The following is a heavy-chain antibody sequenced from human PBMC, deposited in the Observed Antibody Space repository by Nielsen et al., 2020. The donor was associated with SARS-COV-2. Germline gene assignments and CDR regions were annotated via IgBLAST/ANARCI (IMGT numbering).Heavy chain of an antibody. CDR1: GFTFSSYG. Sequence: GESLKISCAASGFTFSSYGMHWVRHAPGKGLEWVAVISYDGSNKYYADSVKGRFTISRDNSKNTLYLQMNSLRAEDTAVYYCASDSNSYNYYYYYGMDVWGQGTTVTVSS. CDR2: ISYDGSNK. D-gene: IGHD2-2*01. J-gene: IGHJ6*02. V-gene: IGHV3-30*03. CDR3: ASDSNSYNYYYYYGMDV.